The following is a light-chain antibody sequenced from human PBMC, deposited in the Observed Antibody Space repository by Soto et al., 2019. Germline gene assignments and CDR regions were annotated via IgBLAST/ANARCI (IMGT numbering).Light chain of an antibody. CDR1: QGISSY. J-gene: IGKJ1*01. Sequence: AIRMTQSPSSLSASTGDRVTITCRASQGISSYVAWYQQKPGKAPKLLIYAASTLQSGVPSRFSGSGSGTDFTLTISCLQSEDFATYYCQQYYSYPQTFCQGTKVEIK. CDR3: QQYYSYPQT. CDR2: AAS. V-gene: IGKV1-8*01.